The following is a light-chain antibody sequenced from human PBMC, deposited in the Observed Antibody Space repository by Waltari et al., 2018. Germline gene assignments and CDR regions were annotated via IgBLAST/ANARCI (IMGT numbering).Light chain of an antibody. V-gene: IGKV1-39*01. J-gene: IGKJ4*01. CDR3: QQSYTTPPRT. CDR2: AAS. Sequence: DIQMTQSPSSLPAAVGHRVTITCRASQSINTNLNWYQQRPGKAPKLLIYAASSLQSGVPSRFSGSGSETDFTLTISSLQPEDFATFYCQQSYTTPPRTFGGGTRVEIK. CDR1: QSINTN.